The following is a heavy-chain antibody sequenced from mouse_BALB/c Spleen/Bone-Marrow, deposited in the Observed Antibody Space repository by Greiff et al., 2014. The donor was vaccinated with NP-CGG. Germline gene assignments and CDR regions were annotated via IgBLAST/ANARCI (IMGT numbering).Heavy chain of an antibody. V-gene: IGHV14-3*02. CDR2: IDPANGNT. CDR3: ANYVCGYYFDY. Sequence: VQLQQSGAELVKPGASVKLSCTASGFNIKDTYMHWVKQRPEQGLEWIGRIDPANGNTKYDPKFQGKATITADTSSNTAYLQLSSLTSEDTAVYYCANYVCGYYFDYWGQGTTLTVSS. CDR1: GFNIKDTY. J-gene: IGHJ2*01.